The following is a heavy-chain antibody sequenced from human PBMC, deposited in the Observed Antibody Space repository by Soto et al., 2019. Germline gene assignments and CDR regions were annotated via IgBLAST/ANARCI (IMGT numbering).Heavy chain of an antibody. D-gene: IGHD6-6*01. Sequence: GGSLRLSCEGSGFMFSSYVMAWVRQAPGKGVEWVSGISGSGDRTFYADSVEGRFTVSRDNSKNTLYLQMSNLRAEDTAVYYCSKDRTFGPPLVRFDSWGQGTLVTVSS. V-gene: IGHV3-23*01. CDR1: GFMFSSYV. CDR2: ISGSGDRT. J-gene: IGHJ4*02. CDR3: SKDRTFGPPLVRFDS.